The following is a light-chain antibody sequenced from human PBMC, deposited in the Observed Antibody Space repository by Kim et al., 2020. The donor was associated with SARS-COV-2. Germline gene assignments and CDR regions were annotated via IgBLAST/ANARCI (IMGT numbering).Light chain of an antibody. J-gene: IGKJ1*01. V-gene: IGKV1-5*01. CDR2: DAS. CDR3: QQYPNWA. CDR1: QSINSR. Sequence: DIQMTQSPSTLSASVGDRVTITCRASQSINSRVAWYQQKPGKAPKLLIYDASSLESGVPSRFSGGGSGTEFTLTISSLQPDDFATYYCQQYPNWAFGQGTKVDIK.